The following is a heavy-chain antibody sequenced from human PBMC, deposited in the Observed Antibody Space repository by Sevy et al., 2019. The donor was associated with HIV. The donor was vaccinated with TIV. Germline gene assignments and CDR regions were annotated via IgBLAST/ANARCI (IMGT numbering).Heavy chain of an antibody. CDR3: ARHTGRWIAAAGTGEYYFDY. V-gene: IGHV4-39*01. CDR2: IYYSGST. Sequence: SETLSLTCTVSDGSISSSSYYWGWIRQPPGKGLEWIGSIYYSGSTYYNPSLKSRVTISVDTSKNQFSLKLSSVTAADTAVYYCARHTGRWIAAAGTGEYYFDYWGQGTLVTVSS. J-gene: IGHJ4*02. CDR1: DGSISSSSYY. D-gene: IGHD6-13*01.